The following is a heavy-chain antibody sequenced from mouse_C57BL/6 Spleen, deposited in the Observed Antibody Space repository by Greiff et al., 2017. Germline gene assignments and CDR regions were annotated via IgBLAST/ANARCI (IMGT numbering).Heavy chain of an antibody. Sequence: QVQLQQSGAELARPGASVKLSCKASGYTFTSYGISWVKQRTGQGLEWIGEIYPRSGNTYYNEKFKGKATLTADKSSSTAYMELRSLTSEDSAVYFGARSYDLRGLYAMDYWGQGTSVTVSS. V-gene: IGHV1-81*01. CDR2: IYPRSGNT. CDR3: ARSYDLRGLYAMDY. J-gene: IGHJ4*01. CDR1: GYTFTSYG. D-gene: IGHD2-3*01.